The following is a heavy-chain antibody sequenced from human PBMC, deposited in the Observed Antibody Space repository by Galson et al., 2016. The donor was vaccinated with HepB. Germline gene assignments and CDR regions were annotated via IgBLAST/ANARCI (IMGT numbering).Heavy chain of an antibody. CDR3: AREGLGAFDL. CDR2: TTTDNRGP. Sequence: SVHVSCQASGSSFTAYWMHWVRQAPGQGLELMGWTTTDNRGPMYAQKFQGRVTLTRDPSIRTVNMELSSLTSDDTAVYFCAREGLGAFDLWGQGTMVTV. J-gene: IGHJ3*01. V-gene: IGHV1-2*02. CDR1: GSSFTAYW.